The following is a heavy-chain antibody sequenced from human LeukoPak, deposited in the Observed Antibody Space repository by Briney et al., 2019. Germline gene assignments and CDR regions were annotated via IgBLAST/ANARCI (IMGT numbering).Heavy chain of an antibody. CDR1: GGSISSYY. CDR2: IYYSGSI. Sequence: LETLSLTCTVSGGSISSYYGNWIRQAPGKGLEWIGYIYYSGSINYNPSLKTRVTISVNTSHNHFSLKLSSVTAADTTVYYCARAYSGSYYHLDFWCQGSLVTVSS. J-gene: IGHJ4*02. D-gene: IGHD1-26*01. CDR3: ARAYSGSYYHLDF. V-gene: IGHV4-59*01.